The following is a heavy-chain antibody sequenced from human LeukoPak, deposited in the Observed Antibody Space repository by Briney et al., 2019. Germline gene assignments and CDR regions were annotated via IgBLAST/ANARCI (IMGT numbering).Heavy chain of an antibody. CDR2: VTGGHGVT. J-gene: IGHJ4*02. V-gene: IGHV3-23*01. Sequence: GGSLRLSCAASGFTFNAYTLTWVRQAPGKRPEWLAAVTGGHGVTYYADSVRGRFTIPRDNSRNTLYLQMTGLTAEDTAVYYCARDQSTTALSEYWGQGTLVAVSS. CDR1: GFTFNAYT. CDR3: ARDQSTTALSEY. D-gene: IGHD1-7*01.